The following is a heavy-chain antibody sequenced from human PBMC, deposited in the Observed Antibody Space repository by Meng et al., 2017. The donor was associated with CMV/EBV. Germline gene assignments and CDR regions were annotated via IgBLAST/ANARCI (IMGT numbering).Heavy chain of an antibody. CDR3: AKEAIMITFGGVIH. CDR1: GFTFSSYA. CDR2: IYSGGSST. V-gene: IGHV3-23*03. Sequence: GGSLRLSCAASGFTFSSYAMSWVRQAPGKGLEWVSVIYSGGSSTYYADSVKGRFTISRDNSKNTLYLQMNSLRAEDTAVYYCAKEAIMITFGGVIHWGQGTLVTVSS. D-gene: IGHD3-16*02. J-gene: IGHJ4*02.